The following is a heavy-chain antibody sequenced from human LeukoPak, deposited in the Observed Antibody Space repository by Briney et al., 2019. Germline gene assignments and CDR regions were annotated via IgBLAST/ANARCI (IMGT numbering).Heavy chain of an antibody. CDR2: IYSDNT. D-gene: IGHD4-17*01. J-gene: IGHJ4*02. V-gene: IGHV3-66*03. CDR3: ASSDYGDYKQFDY. CDR1: GFTVSSNS. Sequence: PGESLRLSCTVSGFTVSSNSMSWVRQAPGKGLEWVSFIYSDNTHYSDSVKGRFTISRDNSKNTLYLQMNSLRAEDTAVYYCASSDYGDYKQFDYWGQGTLVTVSS.